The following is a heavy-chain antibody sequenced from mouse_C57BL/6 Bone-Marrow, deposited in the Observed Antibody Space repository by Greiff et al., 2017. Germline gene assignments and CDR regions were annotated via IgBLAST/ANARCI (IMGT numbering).Heavy chain of an antibody. CDR3: ARGYYGSPFAY. J-gene: IGHJ3*01. Sequence: QVQLQQSGAELVKPGASVKISCKASGYAFSSYWMNWVKQRPGKGLEWIGQIYPGDGDTNYNGKFKGKATLTADKASSTAYMQLISLTSEDSAVYFCARGYYGSPFAYWGQGTLVTVSA. CDR2: IYPGDGDT. V-gene: IGHV1-80*01. CDR1: GYAFSSYW. D-gene: IGHD1-1*01.